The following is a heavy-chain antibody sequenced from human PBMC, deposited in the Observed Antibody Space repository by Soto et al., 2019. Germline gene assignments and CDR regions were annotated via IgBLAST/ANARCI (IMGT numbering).Heavy chain of an antibody. J-gene: IGHJ6*02. CDR2: IIPVFGTA. Sequence: SVKVSCKASGGTFSSYAISWVRQAPGQGLEWMGGIIPVFGTANYAQKFQGRVTITADESTSTAYMELSSLRSEDTAVYYCARRVIAARPIYYYYGMDVWGQGTTVTVSS. CDR3: ARRVIAARPIYYYYGMDV. V-gene: IGHV1-69*13. D-gene: IGHD6-6*01. CDR1: GGTFSSYA.